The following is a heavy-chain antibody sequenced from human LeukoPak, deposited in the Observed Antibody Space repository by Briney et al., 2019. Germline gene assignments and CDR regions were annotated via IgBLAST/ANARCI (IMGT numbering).Heavy chain of an antibody. J-gene: IGHJ4*02. V-gene: IGHV4-34*01. CDR1: GGSISSGGYS. D-gene: IGHD3-16*01. CDR3: ARGGLVNTKRFDY. CDR2: INHSGST. Sequence: PSETLSLTCAVSGGSISSGGYSWSWIRQPPGKGLEWIGEINHSGSTNYNPSLKSRVTISVDTSKNQFSLKLSSVTAADTAVYYCARGGLVNTKRFDYWGQGTLVTVSS.